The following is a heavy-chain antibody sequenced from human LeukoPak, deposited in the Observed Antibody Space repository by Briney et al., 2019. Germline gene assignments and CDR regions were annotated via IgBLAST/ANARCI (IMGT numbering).Heavy chain of an antibody. D-gene: IGHD6-13*01. CDR2: IYYSGST. CDR3: ALVIYSSSWSYYFDY. V-gene: IGHV4-34*01. Sequence: SETLSLTCAVYGGSFSGYYWSWIRQPPGKGLEWIGSIYYSGSTYYNPSLKSRVTISVDTSKNQFSLKLSSVTAADTAVYYCALVIYSSSWSYYFDYWGQGVLATVSS. CDR1: GGSFSGYY. J-gene: IGHJ4*02.